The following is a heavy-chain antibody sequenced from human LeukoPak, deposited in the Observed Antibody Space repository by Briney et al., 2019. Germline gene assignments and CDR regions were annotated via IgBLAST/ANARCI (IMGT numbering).Heavy chain of an antibody. J-gene: IGHJ5*02. D-gene: IGHD3-3*01. CDR1: GYTFTSYG. CDR3: ARGAWGFGVVMVFDP. Sequence: ASVKVSCKASGYTFTSYGISWVRQAPGQGLEWMGWISAYNGNTNYAQKLQGRVTMTTDTSTSTAYMELRSLRSDDTAVYYCARGAWGFGVVMVFDPWGQGTLVTVSS. CDR2: ISAYNGNT. V-gene: IGHV1-18*01.